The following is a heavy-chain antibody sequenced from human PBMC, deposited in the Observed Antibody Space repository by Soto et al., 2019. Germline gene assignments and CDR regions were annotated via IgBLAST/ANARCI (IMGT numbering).Heavy chain of an antibody. CDR2: VNQSGTS. CDR1: GDSTRSSYW. V-gene: IGHV4-4*02. J-gene: IGHJ2*01. CDR3: ARDRTAKFAPYWHFDL. D-gene: IGHD2-21*02. Sequence: SETLSLTCGVAGDSTRSSYWLTWIRRPPGRGLEWIGEVNQSGTSNYNPSLKSRVTMSIDTSKNQFSLRLTSVTAADRAVYYCARDRTAKFAPYWHFDLWGRGTRVNVSA.